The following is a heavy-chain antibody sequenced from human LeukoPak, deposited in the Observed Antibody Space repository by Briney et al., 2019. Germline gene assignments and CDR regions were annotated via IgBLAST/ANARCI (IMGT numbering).Heavy chain of an antibody. Sequence: SETLSLTCTVSGGSISSYHWSWIRQPSGKGLEWIGYIYYTGSTNYNPSLKSRVTISVDTSKNQFSLILNSVTAADTAVYYCAKGHKENTLDAFDIWGQGTMVTVSS. D-gene: IGHD2/OR15-2a*01. CDR2: IYYTGST. CDR3: AKGHKENTLDAFDI. J-gene: IGHJ3*02. CDR1: GGSISSYH. V-gene: IGHV4-59*01.